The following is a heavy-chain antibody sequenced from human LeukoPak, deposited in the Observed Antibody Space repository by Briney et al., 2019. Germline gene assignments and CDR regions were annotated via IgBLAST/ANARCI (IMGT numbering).Heavy chain of an antibody. D-gene: IGHD3-22*01. CDR3: AKDPTYYYDSSGFNWFDP. J-gene: IGHJ5*02. Sequence: GGSLRLSCAASGFTFSSYGMHWVRQAPGKGLEWVAVISYDGSNKYYADSVKGRFTISRDNSKNTLYLQMNSLRAEDTAVYYCAKDPTYYYDSSGFNWFDPWGQGTLVTVSS. CDR1: GFTFSSYG. V-gene: IGHV3-30*18. CDR2: ISYDGSNK.